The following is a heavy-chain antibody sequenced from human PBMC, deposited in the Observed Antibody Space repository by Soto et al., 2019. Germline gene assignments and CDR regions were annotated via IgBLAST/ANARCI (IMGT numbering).Heavy chain of an antibody. J-gene: IGHJ4*02. V-gene: IGHV3-21*01. CDR3: ARAMRRYDDTGLDY. CDR2: ISSTITTDI. Sequence: EVLLVDSGGGLVNPGGSLRLSCAASGFTFNFYSMNWVRQSPGKGLEWISCISSTITTDIYYSDSVKGRFTISRDSAKSSLYLHMKGMRAEDTGVYYCARAMRRYDDTGLDYWSQGTLVTVSS. D-gene: IGHD2-2*01. CDR1: GFTFNFYS.